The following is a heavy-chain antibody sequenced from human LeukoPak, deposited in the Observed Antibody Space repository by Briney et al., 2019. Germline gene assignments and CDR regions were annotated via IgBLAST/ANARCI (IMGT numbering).Heavy chain of an antibody. CDR2: ISSSSSYI. CDR3: AREPRSIAAPDY. V-gene: IGHV3-21*01. CDR1: GFTFSSYS. Sequence: PGRSLRLSCAASGFTFSSYSMNWVRQAPGKGLEWVSSISSSSSYIYYADSVKGRFTISRDNAKNSLYLQMKSLRAEDTAVYYCAREPRSIAAPDYWGQGTLVTVSS. J-gene: IGHJ4*02. D-gene: IGHD6-6*01.